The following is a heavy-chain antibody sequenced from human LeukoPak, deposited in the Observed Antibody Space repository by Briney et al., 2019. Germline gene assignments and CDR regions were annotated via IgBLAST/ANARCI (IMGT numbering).Heavy chain of an antibody. V-gene: IGHV3-7*03. CDR3: ARSGIVAPGGDF. D-gene: IGHD6-13*01. J-gene: IGHJ4*02. CDR2: IKQDGSEK. Sequence: GGSLRLSCAASGFTSSNYWMTWDRQAPGKGLEWVANIKQDGSEKYYVDSVKGRFTISRDNAKNSLYLQMNSLRVEDTAVYYCARSGIVAPGGDFWGQGTLVTVSS. CDR1: GFTSSNYW.